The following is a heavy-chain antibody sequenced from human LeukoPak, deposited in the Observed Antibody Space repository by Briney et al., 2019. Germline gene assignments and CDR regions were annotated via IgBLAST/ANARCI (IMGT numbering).Heavy chain of an antibody. D-gene: IGHD5-12*01. CDR1: GFTFSSYS. V-gene: IGHV3-21*01. Sequence: PGGSLRLSCAASGFTFSSYSMNWVRQAPGKGLEWVSSISSSSSYIYYADSVKGRFTISRDNAKNSLYLQVNSLRAEDTAVYYCASGLGGGYHDYWGQGTLVTVSS. CDR3: ASGLGGGYHDY. J-gene: IGHJ4*02. CDR2: ISSSSSYI.